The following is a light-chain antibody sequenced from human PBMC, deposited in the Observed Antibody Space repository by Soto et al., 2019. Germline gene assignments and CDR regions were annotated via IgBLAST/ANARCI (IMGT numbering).Light chain of an antibody. V-gene: IGKV3-15*01. CDR1: QSVSSN. CDR3: QQYNDWPRT. J-gene: IGKJ1*01. CDR2: AAS. Sequence: EIVVTEVQTPLSVAPGGRATLSCGASQSVSSNLAWYQQKPGQAPRLLIYAASSRATGIPARFSGSGSGTEFTLTISSLQSEDFAVYYCQQYNDWPRTFGQGTKVDIK.